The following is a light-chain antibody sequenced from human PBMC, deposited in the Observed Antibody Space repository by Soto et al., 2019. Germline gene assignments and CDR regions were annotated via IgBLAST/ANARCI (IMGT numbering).Light chain of an antibody. V-gene: IGLV1-40*01. Sequence: QSVLTQPPSVSGAPGQRVTISCTGSRSNIGAGYDVHWYQQLPGGAPRLLIYANTNRPSGVPDRFSGSRSGTSASLAITGLQAEDEADYSCQSYDSSLNGFYVFGTGTKVTVL. CDR3: QSYDSSLNGFYV. J-gene: IGLJ1*01. CDR2: ANT. CDR1: RSNIGAGYD.